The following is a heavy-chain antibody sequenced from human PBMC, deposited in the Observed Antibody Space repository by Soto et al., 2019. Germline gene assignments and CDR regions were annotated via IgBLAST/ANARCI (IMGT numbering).Heavy chain of an antibody. CDR1: GGSFSGYY. CDR3: ARVSSGWYWGKIYGMDV. J-gene: IGHJ6*02. V-gene: IGHV4-34*01. Sequence: SETLSLTCAVYGGSFSGYYWSWIRQPPGKGLEWIGEINHSGSTNYNPSLKSRVPISVDTSKNQFSLKLSSVTAADTAVYYCARVSSGWYWGKIYGMDVWGQGTTVTVSS. CDR2: INHSGST. D-gene: IGHD6-19*01.